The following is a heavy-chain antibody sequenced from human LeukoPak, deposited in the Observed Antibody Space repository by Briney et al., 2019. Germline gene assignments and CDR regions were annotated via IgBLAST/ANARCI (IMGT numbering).Heavy chain of an antibody. CDR3: AREGSSTYYYYYMDV. CDR2: INWNGGST. Sequence: GGSLRLSCAASGFTFDAYAMSWVRQAPGKGLEWVSGINWNGGSTGYADSVKGRFTISRDNAKNPLYLQMNSLRAEDTALYYCAREGSSTYYYYYMDVWGKGTTVTVSS. J-gene: IGHJ6*03. D-gene: IGHD1-26*01. CDR1: GFTFDAYA. V-gene: IGHV3-20*04.